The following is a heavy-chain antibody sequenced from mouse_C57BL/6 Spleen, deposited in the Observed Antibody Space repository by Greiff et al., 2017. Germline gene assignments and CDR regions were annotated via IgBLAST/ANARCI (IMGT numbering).Heavy chain of an antibody. CDR1: GYAFTNYL. D-gene: IGHD1-1*02. CDR2: INPGSGGT. CDR3: ARGGDYRDFDV. V-gene: IGHV1-54*01. Sequence: VQLQQSGAELVRPGTSVKMSCKASGYAFTNYLIEWVKQRPGQGLEWIVVINPGSGGTNYNEKFKGKATLTADKSSSTAYMQLSSLTSEDSAVYFCARGGDYRDFDVWGTGTTVTVSS. J-gene: IGHJ1*03.